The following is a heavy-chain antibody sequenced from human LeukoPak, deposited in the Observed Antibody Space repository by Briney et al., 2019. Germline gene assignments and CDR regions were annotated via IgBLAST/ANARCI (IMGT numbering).Heavy chain of an antibody. Sequence: ASVKVSCKASGYTFTGYYMHWVRQAPGQGLEWMGGIIPIFGTANYAQKFRGRVTITADKSTSTAYMELSSLRSEDTAVYYCARSVVTAIEYYFDYWGQGPLVTVPS. CDR1: GYTFTGYY. CDR3: ARSVVTAIEYYFDY. CDR2: IIPIFGTA. D-gene: IGHD2-21*02. V-gene: IGHV1-69*06. J-gene: IGHJ4*02.